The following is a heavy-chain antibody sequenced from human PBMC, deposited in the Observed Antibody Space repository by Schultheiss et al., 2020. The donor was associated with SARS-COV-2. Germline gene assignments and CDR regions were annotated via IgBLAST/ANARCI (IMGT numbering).Heavy chain of an antibody. CDR2: INHSGST. J-gene: IGHJ4*02. Sequence: SETLSLTCAVYGGSFSGYYWSWIRQPPGKGLEWVGEINHSGSTNYNPSLKSRVTISVDTSKNQFSLKLNSVTAADTAVYHCARGPRYVADWGQGTLVTVSS. CDR1: GGSFSGYY. CDR3: ARGPRYVAD. V-gene: IGHV4-34*01. D-gene: IGHD1-1*01.